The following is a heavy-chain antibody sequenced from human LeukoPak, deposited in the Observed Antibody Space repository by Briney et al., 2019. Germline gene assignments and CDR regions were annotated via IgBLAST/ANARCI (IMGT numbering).Heavy chain of an antibody. CDR2: INHSGST. V-gene: IGHV4-34*01. J-gene: IGHJ4*02. CDR3: ARGPQDYYGSGSYDY. CDR1: GGSFSGYY. D-gene: IGHD3-10*01. Sequence: PSETLSLTCAVYGGSFSGYYWSWIRQPPGKGLGWIGEINHSGSTNYNPSLKSRVTISVDTSKNQFSLKLSSVTAADTAVYYCARGPQDYYGSGSYDYWGQGTLVTVSS.